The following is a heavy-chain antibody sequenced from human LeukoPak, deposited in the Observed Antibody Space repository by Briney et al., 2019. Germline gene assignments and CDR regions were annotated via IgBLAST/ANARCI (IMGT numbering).Heavy chain of an antibody. D-gene: IGHD1-26*01. V-gene: IGHV3-30*04. CDR1: GFTFSSYA. Sequence: PGGSLRLSCAASGFTFSSYAMHWVRQAPGKGLVWVALISYDGSHKYYADSVKGRFTISRDNSKNTLYVQMNSLRADDTAVYYCASGFIVGATSPFDYWGQGTLVTVSS. CDR3: ASGFIVGATSPFDY. J-gene: IGHJ4*02. CDR2: ISYDGSHK.